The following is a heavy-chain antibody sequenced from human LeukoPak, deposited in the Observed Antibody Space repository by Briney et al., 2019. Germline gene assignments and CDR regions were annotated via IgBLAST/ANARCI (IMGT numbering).Heavy chain of an antibody. CDR1: GGSISSYY. Sequence: SETLSLTCTVSGGSISSYYWSWIRQPLGKGLEWIGYIYYSGSTNYNPSLKSRVTISVDTSKNQFSLKLSSVTAADTAVYYCARARAHLKYYYDNSGYYYFDYWGQGTLVTVSS. CDR3: ARARAHLKYYYDNSGYYYFDY. CDR2: IYYSGST. J-gene: IGHJ4*02. D-gene: IGHD3-22*01. V-gene: IGHV4-59*12.